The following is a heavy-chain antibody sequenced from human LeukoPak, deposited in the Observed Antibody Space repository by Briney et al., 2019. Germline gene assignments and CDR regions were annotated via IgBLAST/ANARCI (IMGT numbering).Heavy chain of an antibody. CDR1: GFTFSSYG. D-gene: IGHD6-19*01. CDR3: AKDGTVAGSYYYYGMDV. CDR2: ISYDGSNK. Sequence: GRSLRLSCAASGFTFSSYGMHWVRQAPGKGLERVAVISYDGSNKYYADSVKGRFTISRDNSKNTLYLQMNSLRAEDTAVYYCAKDGTVAGSYYYYGMDVWGKGTTVTVSS. J-gene: IGHJ6*04. V-gene: IGHV3-30*18.